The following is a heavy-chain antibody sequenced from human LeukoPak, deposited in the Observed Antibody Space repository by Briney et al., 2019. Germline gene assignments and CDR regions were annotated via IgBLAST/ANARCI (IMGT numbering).Heavy chain of an antibody. J-gene: IGHJ4*02. CDR1: GFTFSSYW. V-gene: IGHV3-7*01. Sequence: GGSLRLSCAASGFTFSSYWMSWVRQAPGKGLEWVANMNHDGGEIYYVDSVKGRFSISRDNAKNSLYLQMNSLRAEDTAVYYCAKEGDGGSYYHPFDYWGQGTLVTVSS. D-gene: IGHD1-26*01. CDR2: MNHDGGEI. CDR3: AKEGDGGSYYHPFDY.